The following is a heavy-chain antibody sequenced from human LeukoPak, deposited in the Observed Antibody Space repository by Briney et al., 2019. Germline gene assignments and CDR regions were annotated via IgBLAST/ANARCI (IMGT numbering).Heavy chain of an antibody. Sequence: SETLSLTCAVYGGSFSGYYWSWIRQPPGKGLEWIGEINQRGSTNYNPSLKSRVTISVDTSKNQFSLKLSCVTAADTAVYYCARGIDYDSSGWEGYYYYYMDVWGKGTTVTISS. CDR1: GGSFSGYY. V-gene: IGHV4-34*01. CDR2: INQRGST. CDR3: ARGIDYDSSGWEGYYYYYMDV. D-gene: IGHD3-22*01. J-gene: IGHJ6*03.